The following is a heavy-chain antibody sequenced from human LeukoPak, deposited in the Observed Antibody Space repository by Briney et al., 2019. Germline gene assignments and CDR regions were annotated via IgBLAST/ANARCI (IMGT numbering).Heavy chain of an antibody. J-gene: IGHJ4*02. D-gene: IGHD2-2*01. V-gene: IGHV1-18*01. CDR1: GYTFTSYA. CDR2: ISAYNGDT. Sequence: ASVRVSCKASGYTFTSYAISWVRQAPGQGLEWLGWISAYNGDTNYAQKLQARVTMTTDTSTSTAYMELRSLTSDDTAVYYCARQYCSSTSCPYYFEYRGQGTLVTVSS. CDR3: ARQYCSSTSCPYYFEY.